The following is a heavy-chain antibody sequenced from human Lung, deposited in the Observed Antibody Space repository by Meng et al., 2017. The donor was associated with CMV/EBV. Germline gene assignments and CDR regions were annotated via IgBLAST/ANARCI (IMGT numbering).Heavy chain of an antibody. V-gene: IGHV1-69*05. Sequence: SXXVSXKASGGTFSSYAISWVRQAPGQGLEWMGGIIPIFGTANYAQKFQGRVTITTDESTSTAYMELSSLRSEDTAVYYCARASQAYCGGDCSEFDYWGQGTXVNGAS. CDR1: GGTFSSYA. CDR2: IIPIFGTA. CDR3: ARASQAYCGGDCSEFDY. D-gene: IGHD2-21*01. J-gene: IGHJ4*02.